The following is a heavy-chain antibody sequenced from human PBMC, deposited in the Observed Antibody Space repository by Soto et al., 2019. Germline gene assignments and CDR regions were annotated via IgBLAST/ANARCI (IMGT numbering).Heavy chain of an antibody. CDR1: GGSISSYY. Sequence: QVQLQESGPGLAKPSETLSLTCTVSGGSISSYYWSWIRQPPGKGLEWLGYIYFRGSTNYNPSLKSRVTLAVDPSNNPFFLKVGVVPAADTAVYYCASHMVRGVPFGYWGQGTLVTVSS. D-gene: IGHD3-10*01. CDR3: ASHMVRGVPFGY. J-gene: IGHJ4*02. CDR2: IYFRGST. V-gene: IGHV4-59*08.